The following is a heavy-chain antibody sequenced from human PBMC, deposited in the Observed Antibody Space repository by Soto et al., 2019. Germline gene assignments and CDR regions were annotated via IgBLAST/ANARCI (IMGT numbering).Heavy chain of an antibody. V-gene: IGHV5-51*01. CDR3: AASIFYYGMDV. CDR2: IYPGDPDT. CDR1: GYTFTNYW. Sequence: PGESLKISCKGSGYTFTNYWIGWVRQMPGKGPEWMGIIYPGDPDTKYNPSFQGQVTISADKSITTTYLQWSSLKASDTAIYYCAASIFYYGMDVWGQGTTVTVSS. J-gene: IGHJ6*02.